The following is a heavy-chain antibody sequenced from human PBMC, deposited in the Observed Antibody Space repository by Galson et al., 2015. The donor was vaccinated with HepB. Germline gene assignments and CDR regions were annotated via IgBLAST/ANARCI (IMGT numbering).Heavy chain of an antibody. CDR3: AKGLRYFDWLGY. CDR2: IRYDGSNK. J-gene: IGHJ4*02. V-gene: IGHV3-30*02. D-gene: IGHD3-9*01. CDR1: GFTFSSYG. Sequence: SLRLSCAASGFTFSSYGMHWVRQAPGKGLEWVAFIRYDGSNKYYADSVKGRFTISRDNSKNTLYLQMNSLRAEDTAVYYCAKGLRYFDWLGYWGQGTLVTVSS.